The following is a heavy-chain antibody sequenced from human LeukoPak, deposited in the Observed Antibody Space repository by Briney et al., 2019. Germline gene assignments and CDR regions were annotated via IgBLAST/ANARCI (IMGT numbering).Heavy chain of an antibody. CDR3: ARATSRLDPFDY. CDR1: GGTFSSYA. CDR2: IIPIFGTA. V-gene: IGHV1-69*13. Sequence: SVKVSCKASGGTFSSYAISWVRQAPGQGLEWMGGIIPIFGTANYAQKFQGRVTITADESTSTAYMELRSLRSDDTAVYYCARATSRLDPFDYWGQGTLVTVSS. J-gene: IGHJ4*02. D-gene: IGHD1-1*01.